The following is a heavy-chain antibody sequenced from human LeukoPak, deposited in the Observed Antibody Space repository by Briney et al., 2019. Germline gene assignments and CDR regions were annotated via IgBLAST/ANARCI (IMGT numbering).Heavy chain of an antibody. CDR3: ARVFRRYYYGSGSPHSVFDY. Sequence: PSETLSLTCTVSGGSISSYYWSWIRQSPGKGLEWIGDIDYSGNTNYNPSLKSRVTISVDTSKNQFSLKLSSVTAADTAVYYCARVFRRYYYGSGSPHSVFDYWGQGTLVTVSS. V-gene: IGHV4-59*12. CDR1: GGSISSYY. CDR2: IDYSGNT. J-gene: IGHJ4*02. D-gene: IGHD3-10*01.